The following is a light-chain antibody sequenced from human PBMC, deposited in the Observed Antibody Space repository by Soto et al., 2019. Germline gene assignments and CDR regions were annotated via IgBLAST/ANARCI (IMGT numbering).Light chain of an antibody. CDR3: CSYACSFYV. CDR1: SSDVGSYNL. J-gene: IGLJ1*01. Sequence: QSVLTQPASVSGSPGQSITISCTGTSSDVGSYNLVSWYQQHPGKAPKLMIYEGSKRPSGVSNRFSGSKSGNTASLTISGLQAEDEADYYCCSYACSFYVFGTRTKVTVL. CDR2: EGS. V-gene: IGLV2-23*01.